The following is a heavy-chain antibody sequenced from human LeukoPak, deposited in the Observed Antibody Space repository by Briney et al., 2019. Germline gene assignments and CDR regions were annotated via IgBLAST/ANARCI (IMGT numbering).Heavy chain of an antibody. D-gene: IGHD2-2*01. CDR3: ARRGCSSTSCPVGGYYYYGMDV. Sequence: SETLSLTCAVYGGSFSGYYWSWIRQPPGKGLEGIGEINHSGSTDYNPSLKSRVTISVDTSKNQFSLKLSSVTAADTAVYYCARRGCSSTSCPVGGYYYYGMDVWGKGTTVTVPS. CDR2: INHSGST. V-gene: IGHV4-34*01. CDR1: GGSFSGYY. J-gene: IGHJ6*04.